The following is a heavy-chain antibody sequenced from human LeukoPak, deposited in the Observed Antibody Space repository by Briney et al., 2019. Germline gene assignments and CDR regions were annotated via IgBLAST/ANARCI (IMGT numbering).Heavy chain of an antibody. CDR2: IAISGIS. CDR3: AKGGIGSSSGLDS. D-gene: IGHD5-18*01. J-gene: IGHJ4*02. V-gene: IGHV3-23*01. Sequence: PGGSLRLSCVASGFTFSTYAMTWVRQAPGKGLEWVSSIAISGISYYRDSVRGRYTISRDNSKNTLYLQMNSLRPEDTAICYCAKGGIGSSSGLDSWGQGTLVTVSS. CDR1: GFTFSTYA.